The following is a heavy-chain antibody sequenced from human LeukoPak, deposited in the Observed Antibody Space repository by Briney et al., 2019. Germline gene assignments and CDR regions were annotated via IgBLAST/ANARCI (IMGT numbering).Heavy chain of an antibody. CDR2: IRTHNGET. D-gene: IGHD6-19*01. CDR3: ARETAVAAPHYYGMDV. Sequence: GASVQVSCKASGYIFTSYGISWVRQAPGQGLEWMGWIRTHNGETSYAQRLQDRVTMTTDTSTNTAYMVLSSLRSDDTAVYYCARETAVAAPHYYGMDVWGQGTTVTVSS. J-gene: IGHJ6*02. CDR1: GYIFTSYG. V-gene: IGHV1-18*01.